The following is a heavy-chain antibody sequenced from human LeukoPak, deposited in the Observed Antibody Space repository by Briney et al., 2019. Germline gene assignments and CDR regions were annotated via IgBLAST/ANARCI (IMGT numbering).Heavy chain of an antibody. D-gene: IGHD3-22*01. CDR2: IIPIFGTA. V-gene: IGHV1-69*13. Sequence: ASVKVSCKASGGTFSSYAISWVRQSPGQGLEWMGGIIPIFGTANYAQKFQGRVTITADESTSTAYMELRSLRSDDTAVYYCARDISRPVAYYDSSGYPGYWGQGTLVTVSS. J-gene: IGHJ4*02. CDR3: ARDISRPVAYYDSSGYPGY. CDR1: GGTFSSYA.